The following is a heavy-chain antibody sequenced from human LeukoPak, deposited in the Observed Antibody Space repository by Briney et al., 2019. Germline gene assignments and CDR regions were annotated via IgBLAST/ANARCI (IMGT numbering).Heavy chain of an antibody. J-gene: IGHJ4*02. CDR1: GGTFSSYA. D-gene: IGHD3-22*01. V-gene: IGHV1-69*04. Sequence: LGASVKVSCKASGGTFSSYAISWVRQAPGQGLEWMGRIIPILGIANYAQKFQGRVTITADKSTSTAYMELSSLRSEDTAVYYCAREYDFNYYDSSGYPYYFDYWGQGTLVTVSS. CDR2: IIPILGIA. CDR3: AREYDFNYYDSSGYPYYFDY.